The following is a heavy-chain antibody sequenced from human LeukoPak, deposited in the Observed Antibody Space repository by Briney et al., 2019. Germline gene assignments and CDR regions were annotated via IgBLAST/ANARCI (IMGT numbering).Heavy chain of an antibody. CDR1: GFTFSSYA. D-gene: IGHD4-17*01. V-gene: IGHV3-23*01. CDR3: ARQDYGDYFDY. Sequence: GSLRLSCAASGFTFSSYAMSWVRQAPGKGLEWVSAISGSGGSTYYADSVKGRFTISRANSKYTLYLQMNSLRAEDTAIYYCARQDYGDYFDYWGPGTLVTVSS. CDR2: ISGSGGST. J-gene: IGHJ4*02.